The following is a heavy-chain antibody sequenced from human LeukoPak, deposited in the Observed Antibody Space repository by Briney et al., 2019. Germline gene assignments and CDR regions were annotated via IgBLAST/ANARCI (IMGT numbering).Heavy chain of an antibody. J-gene: IGHJ4*02. V-gene: IGHV3-64*01. Sequence: PGGSLRLSCAASGFTFSSYAMHWVRQAPGKGLEYVSAISSNGGSTYYANSVKGRFTISRDNSKNTLYLQMGSLRAEDMAVYYCARVSIFGYFDYWGLGTLVTVSS. CDR3: ARVSIFGYFDY. CDR2: ISSNGGST. D-gene: IGHD3-3*01. CDR1: GFTFSSYA.